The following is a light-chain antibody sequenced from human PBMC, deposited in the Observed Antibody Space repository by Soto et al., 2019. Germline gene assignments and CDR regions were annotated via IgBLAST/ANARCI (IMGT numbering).Light chain of an antibody. CDR3: QQYSTYPWT. CDR2: DAS. V-gene: IGKV1-5*01. CDR1: QSISSW. J-gene: IGKJ1*01. Sequence: IQMTQSPSTLSASVGDRVTITCRASQSISSWLAWYQQKPGKAPKLLIFDASSLESGVPSRFSGSGSATEFTLTISSLQPDDFATYYCQQYSTYPWTFGQGTKVEIK.